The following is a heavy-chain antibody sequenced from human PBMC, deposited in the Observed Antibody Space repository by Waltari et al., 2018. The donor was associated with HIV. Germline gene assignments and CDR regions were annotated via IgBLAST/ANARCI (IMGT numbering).Heavy chain of an antibody. CDR2: IYSGGST. D-gene: IGHD3-22*01. CDR1: GFTVSSNY. J-gene: IGHJ4*02. V-gene: IGHV3-66*01. CDR3: AREGGSYYDSSGYLDF. Sequence: EVQLVESGGGLVQPGGSLRLSCAASGFTVSSNYMSWVRQPQGKGLEWVSVIYSGGSTYYADSVKGRFTISRDNSKNTLYLQMNSLRAEDTAVYYCAREGGSYYDSSGYLDFWGQGTLVTVSS.